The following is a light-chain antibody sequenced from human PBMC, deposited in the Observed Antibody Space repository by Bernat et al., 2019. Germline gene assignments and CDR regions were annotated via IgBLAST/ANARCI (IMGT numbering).Light chain of an antibody. J-gene: IGLJ3*02. V-gene: IGLV2-23*02. CDR2: EVN. CDR3: CSYTTSHTLV. CDR1: SGDVGHYNL. Sequence: QSALTQSASVSGSPGQSITISCTGTSGDVGHYNLVSWYQQHPAKAPKLIIYEVNKRPSGVSYRFSASMSGNTASLTISGLQAEDEADYYCCSYTTSHTLVFGGGTKLTVL.